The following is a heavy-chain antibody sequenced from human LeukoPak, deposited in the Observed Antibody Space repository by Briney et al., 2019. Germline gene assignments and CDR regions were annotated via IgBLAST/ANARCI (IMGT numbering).Heavy chain of an antibody. D-gene: IGHD6-13*01. V-gene: IGHV3-30*04. CDR3: ARDATTAVGVVYMDV. CDR2: ISYDGSNK. J-gene: IGHJ6*03. CDR1: GFTFSSYA. Sequence: PGRSLRLSCAASGFTFSSYAMHWVRQAPGKGLEWVALISYDGSNKYYADSVKGRFTISRDNAKNSVYLQMDSLRAEDTAVYFCARDATTAVGVVYMDVWGRGTTVTISS.